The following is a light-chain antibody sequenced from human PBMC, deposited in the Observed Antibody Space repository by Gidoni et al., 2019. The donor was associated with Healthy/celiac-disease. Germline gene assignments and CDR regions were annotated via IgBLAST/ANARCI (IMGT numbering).Light chain of an antibody. V-gene: IGLV1-51*02. CDR2: ENN. J-gene: IGLJ3*02. Sequence: QSVFTQPPPVSAAPGQKVTISCSGSSSDIGNNYVSWYQQLPGTAPKLLIYENNKRPSGMPDRFSGSKSGTSATLGITGLQTGDEADYYCGTWHSSLSGVVFGGGTKLTVL. CDR1: SSDIGNNY. CDR3: GTWHSSLSGVV.